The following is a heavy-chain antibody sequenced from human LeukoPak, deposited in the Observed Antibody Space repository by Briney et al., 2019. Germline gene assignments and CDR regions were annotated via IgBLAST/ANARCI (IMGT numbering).Heavy chain of an antibody. Sequence: PGGSLRLSCAASGFTVNNNLMNWVRQAPGKGLEWVSVIFDVGNTYYADSVKGRFTISRDNSKNTLYLQMNSLRVEDTAVYYCTRDAPSGGKLDSWGQGTLVTVSS. CDR3: TRDAPSGGKLDS. CDR2: IFDVGNT. J-gene: IGHJ4*02. CDR1: GFTVNNNL. D-gene: IGHD4-23*01. V-gene: IGHV3-66*01.